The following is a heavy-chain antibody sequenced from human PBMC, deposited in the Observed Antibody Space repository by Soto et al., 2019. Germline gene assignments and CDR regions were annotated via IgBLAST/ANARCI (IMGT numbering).Heavy chain of an antibody. J-gene: IGHJ4*02. V-gene: IGHV3-23*01. D-gene: IGHD1-26*01. CDR1: GFTFSSYG. Sequence: EVQLLESGGGLVQPGGSLRLSCAASGFTFSSYGMSWVRQAPGKGLEWVSAISGSGGSTYYADSVKGRFTISRDNSKNRLYLQMNGLRAEDTAVYYCAKSLSVGATTPFDYWGQGTLVTVSS. CDR3: AKSLSVGATTPFDY. CDR2: ISGSGGST.